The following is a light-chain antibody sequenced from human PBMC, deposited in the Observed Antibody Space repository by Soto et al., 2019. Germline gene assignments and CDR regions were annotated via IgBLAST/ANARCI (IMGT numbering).Light chain of an antibody. Sequence: EIVMTQSPATLSVSPGDRATLSCRASQSVNTDLAWYQQKVGQAPRLLIIDASTRASGIPARFSGSGSGTEFTLTISSLQSEDFETYYCKQYKRWFPFTFGGGTKVEIK. CDR2: DAS. V-gene: IGKV3-15*01. CDR3: KQYKRWFPFT. J-gene: IGKJ4*02. CDR1: QSVNTD.